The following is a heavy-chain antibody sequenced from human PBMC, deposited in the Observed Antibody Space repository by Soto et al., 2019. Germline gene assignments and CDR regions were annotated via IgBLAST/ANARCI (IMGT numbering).Heavy chain of an antibody. Sequence: GGSLRLSCAASRFTFTTYAMNWVRQAPGKGLEWVALMSSDGTNEHYADSVRGRFTVSRDNSRNTLFLQMNNLRAEDTAIFYCAKYARVRLTTGFDSWGQGTLVTVSS. D-gene: IGHD4-17*01. CDR3: AKYARVRLTTGFDS. CDR1: RFTFTTYA. CDR2: MSSDGTNE. V-gene: IGHV3-30-3*02. J-gene: IGHJ4*02.